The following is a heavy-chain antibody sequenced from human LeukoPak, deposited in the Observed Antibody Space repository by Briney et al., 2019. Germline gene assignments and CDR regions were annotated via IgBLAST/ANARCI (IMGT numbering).Heavy chain of an antibody. V-gene: IGHV1-18*01. CDR1: GYTFTSYG. D-gene: IGHD3-22*01. Sequence: ASVKVSCKASGYTFTSYGISWVRQAPGQGLEWMGWISAYNGNTNYAQKLQGRVTMTTDTSTSTAYMELRSPRSDDTAVYYCAGDLEYYYDSSGYYRFDYWGQETLVTVSS. J-gene: IGHJ4*02. CDR3: AGDLEYYYDSSGYYRFDY. CDR2: ISAYNGNT.